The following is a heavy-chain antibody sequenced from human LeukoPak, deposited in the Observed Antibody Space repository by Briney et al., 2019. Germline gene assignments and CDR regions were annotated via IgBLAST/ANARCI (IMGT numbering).Heavy chain of an antibody. CDR1: GHTFTDYY. CDR2: IHPKSGDT. D-gene: IGHD1-1*01. V-gene: IGHV1-2*02. Sequence: GASGKVSCKASGHTFTDYYMHWVRQAPGQGLEWMGWIHPKSGDTKYAQIFQGRVTVTRDTSISTAYMELTSLRSDDTAVYYCASYASGSNWLKVWGQGTPVTVSS. CDR3: ASYASGSNWLKV. J-gene: IGHJ4*02.